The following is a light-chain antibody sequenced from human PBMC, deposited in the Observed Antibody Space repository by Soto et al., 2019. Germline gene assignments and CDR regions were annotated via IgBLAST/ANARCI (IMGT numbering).Light chain of an antibody. Sequence: QSALTQPASVSGSPGQSITISCTGTSSDVGGYNYVSGYQQHPGKAPKLMIYEVSNRPSGVSNRLSGSKSGNTASLTISGLQAEDEADYYCSSYTSSSTLVFGTGTKLTVL. V-gene: IGLV2-14*01. CDR2: EVS. CDR3: SSYTSSSTLV. J-gene: IGLJ1*01. CDR1: SSDVGGYNY.